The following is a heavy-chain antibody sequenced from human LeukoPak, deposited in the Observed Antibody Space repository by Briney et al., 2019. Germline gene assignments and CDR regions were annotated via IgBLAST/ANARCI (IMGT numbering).Heavy chain of an antibody. J-gene: IGHJ6*02. Sequence: ASVKVSCKASGYTFTSYAMNWVRQAPGQGLEWMGWINTNTGNPTYAQGFTGRFVFSLDTSVSTAYLQISSLKAEDTAVYYCARGQVDCSGGSCYSLSMDYGMDVWGQGTTVTVSS. D-gene: IGHD2-15*01. V-gene: IGHV7-4-1*02. CDR3: ARGQVDCSGGSCYSLSMDYGMDV. CDR2: INTNTGNP. CDR1: GYTFTSYA.